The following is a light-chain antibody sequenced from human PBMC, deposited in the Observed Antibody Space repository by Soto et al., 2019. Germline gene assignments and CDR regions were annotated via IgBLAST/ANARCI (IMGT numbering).Light chain of an antibody. J-gene: IGLJ2*01. Sequence: QSVLTQPPSVSGSPGQSVTISCTGTSSDVGSYNRVSWYHQPPGTAPKLMIYEVNNRPSGVPDRFSGSKSGNTASLTISGLQAEDEADYYCSSFTSDRTLVFGGGTKLTVL. CDR2: EVN. V-gene: IGLV2-18*02. CDR3: SSFTSDRTLV. CDR1: SSDVGSYNR.